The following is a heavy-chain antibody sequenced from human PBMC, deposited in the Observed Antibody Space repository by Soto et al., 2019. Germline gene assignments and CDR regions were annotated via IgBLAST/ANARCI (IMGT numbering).Heavy chain of an antibody. CDR3: ARGNNRQWLVPFDY. Sequence: VKVSCKVSGYTLTELSMHWVRQAPGKGLEWMGGFDPEDGETIYAQKFQGRVTMTEDTSTDTAYMELSSLRSEDTAVYYCARGNNRQWLVPFDYWGQGTLVTVSS. V-gene: IGHV1-24*01. CDR2: FDPEDGET. J-gene: IGHJ4*02. CDR1: GYTLTELS. D-gene: IGHD6-19*01.